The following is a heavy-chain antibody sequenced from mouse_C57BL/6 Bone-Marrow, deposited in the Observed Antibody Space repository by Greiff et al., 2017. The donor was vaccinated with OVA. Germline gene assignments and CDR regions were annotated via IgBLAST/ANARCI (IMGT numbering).Heavy chain of an antibody. V-gene: IGHV1-59*01. CDR2: IDPSDSYT. D-gene: IGHD1-1*01. CDR3: ARDYGSSLAY. Sequence: QVQLQQPGAELVRPGTSVKLSCKASGYTFTSYWMYWVKQRPGQGLEWIGVIDPSDSYTNYNQKFKGKATLTVDTSSSTPYMQLSSLTSEDSAVYYCARDYGSSLAYWGQGTLVTVSA. J-gene: IGHJ3*01. CDR1: GYTFTSYW.